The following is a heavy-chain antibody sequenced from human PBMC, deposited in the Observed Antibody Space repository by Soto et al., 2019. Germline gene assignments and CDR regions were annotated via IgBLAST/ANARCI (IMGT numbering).Heavy chain of an antibody. CDR3: ATYPDCSGGSCYRYYYYMDV. J-gene: IGHJ6*03. D-gene: IGHD2-15*01. CDR2: IIPILGIA. V-gene: IGHV1-69*02. CDR1: GGTFSSYT. Sequence: QGQLVQSGAEVKKPGSSVKVSCKASGGTFSSYTISWVRQAPGQGLEWMGRIIPILGIANYAQKFQGRVTITADKSTSTDYMELSSLRSEDTAVYDCATYPDCSGGSCYRYYYYMDVWGKGTTVTVSS.